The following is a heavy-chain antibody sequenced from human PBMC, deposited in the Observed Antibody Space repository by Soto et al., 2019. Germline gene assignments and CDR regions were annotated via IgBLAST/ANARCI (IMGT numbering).Heavy chain of an antibody. J-gene: IGHJ6*02. CDR1: GGTFSSYA. CDR2: IIPIFGTA. Sequence: GASVKVSCKASGGTFSSYAISWVRQAPGQGLEWMGGIIPIFGTANYAQKFQGRVTITADESTSTAYMELSSLRSEDTAVYYCAREGPGDTAMVDYYYYGMDVWGQGTTVTVSS. D-gene: IGHD5-18*01. CDR3: AREGPGDTAMVDYYYYGMDV. V-gene: IGHV1-69*13.